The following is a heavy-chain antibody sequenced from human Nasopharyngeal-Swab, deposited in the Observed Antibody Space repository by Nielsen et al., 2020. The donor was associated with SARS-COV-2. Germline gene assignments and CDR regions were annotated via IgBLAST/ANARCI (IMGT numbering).Heavy chain of an antibody. CDR2: ISSSSSTI. D-gene: IGHD3-9*01. CDR1: GFTFSSYS. V-gene: IGHV3-48*01. Sequence: GESLKISCAASGFTFSSYSMNWVRQAPGKGLEWVSYISSSSSTIYYADSVKGRFTISRDNAKNSLYLQMNSLRAEDTAVYYCAGDYDILTGNGYYMDVWGKGTTVTVSS. CDR3: AGDYDILTGNGYYMDV. J-gene: IGHJ6*03.